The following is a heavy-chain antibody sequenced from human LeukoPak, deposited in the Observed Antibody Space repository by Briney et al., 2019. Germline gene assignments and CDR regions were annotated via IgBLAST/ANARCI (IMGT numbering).Heavy chain of an antibody. V-gene: IGHV4-59*01. CDR1: GASISDYS. D-gene: IGHD1-26*01. CDR2: IYDSGRT. CDR3: AKAGGGRPFDY. J-gene: IGHJ4*02. Sequence: SETLSLTCTVSGASISDYSWSWIRQPPGKGLEWIGYIYDSGRTRYNPSLKSRVTISEDTSKNQFSLKLTSVTAVDTAVYYCAKAGGGRPFDYWGQGTLVTVSS.